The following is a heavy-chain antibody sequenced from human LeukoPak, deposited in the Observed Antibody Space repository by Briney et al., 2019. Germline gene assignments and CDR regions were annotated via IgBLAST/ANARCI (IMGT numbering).Heavy chain of an antibody. CDR3: ARESTDYYDSSGYYYGPVY. CDR2: IIPIFGTA. Sequence: ASVKVSCKASGGTFSSYAISWVRQAPGQGLEWMGGIIPIFGTANYAQNLQGRVTITADESTSTAYMELSNLRSEDTAVYYCARESTDYYDSSGYYYGPVYWGQGTLVTVYS. CDR1: GGTFSSYA. J-gene: IGHJ4*02. D-gene: IGHD3-22*01. V-gene: IGHV1-69*13.